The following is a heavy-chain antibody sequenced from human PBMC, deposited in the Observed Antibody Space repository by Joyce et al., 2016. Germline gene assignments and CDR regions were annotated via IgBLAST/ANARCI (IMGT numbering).Heavy chain of an antibody. Sequence: QITLKESGPTLVKPTQTLTLTCAFSGVSLSTRGVGVGWIRQPPGKALEWLALIYWDDDKRYSPSLKSRLTITKDTSRNQVVLTMTNMDPVDTATYYCAHRPNSGYDPSAVDFWGQGTLVTVSS. CDR2: IYWDDDK. D-gene: IGHD5-12*01. V-gene: IGHV2-5*02. CDR1: GVSLSTRGVG. CDR3: AHRPNSGYDPSAVDF. J-gene: IGHJ4*02.